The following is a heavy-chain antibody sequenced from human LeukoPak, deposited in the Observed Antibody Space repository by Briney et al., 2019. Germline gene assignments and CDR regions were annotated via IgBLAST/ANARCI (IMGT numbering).Heavy chain of an antibody. Sequence: GRSLRLSCAASGFTFSSFGMHWVRQAPGKGLEWVADIWFDGKNEHFADSVKGRFTISRDNSKNTLYLQMNSLRAEDTAVYYCATLDYYDSSGSPLDYWGQGTLVTVSS. CDR1: GFTFSSFG. CDR3: ATLDYYDSSGSPLDY. J-gene: IGHJ4*02. CDR2: IWFDGKNE. V-gene: IGHV3-33*01. D-gene: IGHD3-22*01.